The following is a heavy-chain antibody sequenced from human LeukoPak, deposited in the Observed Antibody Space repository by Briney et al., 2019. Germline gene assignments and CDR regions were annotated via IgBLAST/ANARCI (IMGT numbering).Heavy chain of an antibody. CDR3: ARDAAIAARPRAFDI. CDR2: MNPNSGNT. D-gene: IGHD6-6*01. Sequence: ASVKVSCKASGYTFTSYDINWVRQATGQGLEWMGWMNPNSGNTGYAQKFQGRVTITRNTSISTAYMELSSLRSEDTAVYYCARDAAIAARPRAFDIWGQGTMVTVSS. CDR1: GYTFTSYD. J-gene: IGHJ3*02. V-gene: IGHV1-8*03.